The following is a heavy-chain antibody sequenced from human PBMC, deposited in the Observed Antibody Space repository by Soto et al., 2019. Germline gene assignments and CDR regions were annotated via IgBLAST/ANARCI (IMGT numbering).Heavy chain of an antibody. Sequence: QVQLVESGGGVVQPGRSLRLSCAASGFTFSSYGMHWVRQAPGKGLEWVAVIWYDGSNKYYADSVKGRFTISRDNSKNTLYLQMNSLRAEDTAVYYCARVRVTTFDAFDIWGQGTMVNVSS. CDR1: GFTFSSYG. V-gene: IGHV3-33*01. D-gene: IGHD4-17*01. J-gene: IGHJ3*02. CDR2: IWYDGSNK. CDR3: ARVRVTTFDAFDI.